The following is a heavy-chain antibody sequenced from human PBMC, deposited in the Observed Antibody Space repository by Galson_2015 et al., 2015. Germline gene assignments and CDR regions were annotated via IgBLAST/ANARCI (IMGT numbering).Heavy chain of an antibody. V-gene: IGHV3-30*18. CDR1: GFTFSGYG. J-gene: IGHJ4*02. CDR3: AKDGGAYDSSGYPPYY. D-gene: IGHD3-22*01. CDR2: ISSDVSTK. Sequence: SLRLSCAASGFTFSGYGMHWVRQAPGKGLEWVAVISSDVSTKYYANSAKGRFTISRDNSKNTLYLQMNSLRAEDTAVYYCAKDGGAYDSSGYPPYYWGQGTLVTVSS.